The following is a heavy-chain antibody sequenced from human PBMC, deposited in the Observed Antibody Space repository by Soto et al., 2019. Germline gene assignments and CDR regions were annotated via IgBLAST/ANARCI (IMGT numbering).Heavy chain of an antibody. Sequence: GGSLRLSCAASGFTFSSYWMSWVRQAPGKGLEWVANIKQDGSEKYYVDSVKGRFTISRDNAKNSLYLQMNSLRAEDTAVYYCVGQDIVVVGDSDAFDIWGQGTMVTVSS. CDR1: GFTFSSYW. CDR2: IKQDGSEK. D-gene: IGHD2-15*01. J-gene: IGHJ3*02. CDR3: VGQDIVVVGDSDAFDI. V-gene: IGHV3-7*01.